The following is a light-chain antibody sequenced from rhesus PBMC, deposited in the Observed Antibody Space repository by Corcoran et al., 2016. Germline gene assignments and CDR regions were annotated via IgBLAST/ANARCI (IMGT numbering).Light chain of an antibody. CDR1: QGIRSW. Sequence: DIQMTQSPSSLSASVGDTVTITCRASQGIRSWLAWYQQKPGKAPKLLYYTAASLQSVVPSRFSGRGSGTDFTLTISSLQSEDFATYYCQQYSSRPFTFGPGTKLDIK. V-gene: IGKV1-22*01. CDR3: QQYSSRPFT. J-gene: IGKJ3*01. CDR2: TAA.